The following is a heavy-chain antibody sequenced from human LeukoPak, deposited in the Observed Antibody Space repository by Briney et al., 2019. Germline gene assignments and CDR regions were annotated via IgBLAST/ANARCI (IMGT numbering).Heavy chain of an antibody. CDR3: ARGEWQVPTTS. CDR2: INPISGGT. J-gene: IGHJ5*02. CDR1: GYTFTGYY. D-gene: IGHD3-16*01. Sequence: ASVKVSCKASGYTFTGYYMHWVRQAPGQGLEWMGWINPISGGTRYAQKFQGRVTMTRDTSVTTAYMQMSSLRSDDTAVYYCARGEWQVPTTSWGQGTLVTVSS. V-gene: IGHV1-2*02.